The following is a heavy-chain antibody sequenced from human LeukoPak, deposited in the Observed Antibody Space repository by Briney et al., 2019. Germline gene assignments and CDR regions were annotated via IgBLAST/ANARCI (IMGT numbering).Heavy chain of an antibody. CDR3: ASPSISSSTYDY. V-gene: IGHV4-39*01. Sequence: SETLSLTCTVSGGSISSSTYYWGWIRQPPGKGLEWIGSINYSGNTYYNPSLKSRVTISVDTSNNQFSLKVSSVTAADTAVYYYASPSISSSTYDYWGQGTLVTVSS. D-gene: IGHD6-6*01. CDR2: INYSGNT. J-gene: IGHJ4*02. CDR1: GGSISSSTYY.